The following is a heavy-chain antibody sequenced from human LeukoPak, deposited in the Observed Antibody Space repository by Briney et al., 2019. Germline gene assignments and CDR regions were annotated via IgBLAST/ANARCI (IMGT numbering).Heavy chain of an antibody. CDR2: ISGSGGST. CDR1: GFTFSSYA. Sequence: PGGSLRLSCAASGFTFSSYAMSWVRQAPGKGLEWVSAISGSGGSTYYADSVKGRFTIPRDNSKSTLYLQMNSLRAEDTAVYYCAKISGYAVTYYYMDVWGKGTTVTVSS. V-gene: IGHV3-23*01. CDR3: AKISGYAVTYYYMDV. D-gene: IGHD5-12*01. J-gene: IGHJ6*03.